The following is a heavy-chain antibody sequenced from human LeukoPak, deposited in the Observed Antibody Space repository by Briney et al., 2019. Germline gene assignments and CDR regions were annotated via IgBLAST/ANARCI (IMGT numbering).Heavy chain of an antibody. J-gene: IGHJ5*02. V-gene: IGHV1-18*01. Sequence: ASVKVSCKASGYTFTSYGISWVRQAPGQGLEWMRWISAYNGNTNYAQKLQGRVTMTTDTSTSTAYMELRSLRSDDTAVYYCARDISSSWYYDWFDPWGQGTLVTVSS. CDR3: ARDISSSWYYDWFDP. CDR2: ISAYNGNT. CDR1: GYTFTSYG. D-gene: IGHD6-13*01.